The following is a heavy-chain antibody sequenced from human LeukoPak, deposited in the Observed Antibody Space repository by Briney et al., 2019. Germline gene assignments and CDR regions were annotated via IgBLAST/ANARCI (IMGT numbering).Heavy chain of an antibody. V-gene: IGHV4-59*05. CDR1: GGSISSYY. CDR2: MYYSGNT. D-gene: IGHD1-26*01. J-gene: IGHJ4*02. CDR3: AKSGGYGLIDY. Sequence: SETLSLTCTVSGGSISSYYWSWIRQPPGKGLQWIGSMYYSGNTDYNPILQSRVTISIDTSKNQFSLRLNSVTAADTAMYFCAKSGGYGLIDYWGQGTRVIVSS.